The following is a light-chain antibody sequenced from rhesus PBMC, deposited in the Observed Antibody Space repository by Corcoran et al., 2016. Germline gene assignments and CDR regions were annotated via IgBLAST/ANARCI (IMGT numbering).Light chain of an antibody. CDR2: KAS. V-gene: IGKV1-22*01. CDR1: QGICIW. J-gene: IGKJ4*01. CDR3: EQYRSRALT. Sequence: DIQMTQSPSSPSASVGDTVTITCLASQGICIWFAWYQQKPGKAPKLLIYKASSLQSGVPSRIRGSGSGTDFTLTISSLQSEDFATYDCEQYRSRALTFGGGAKVELK.